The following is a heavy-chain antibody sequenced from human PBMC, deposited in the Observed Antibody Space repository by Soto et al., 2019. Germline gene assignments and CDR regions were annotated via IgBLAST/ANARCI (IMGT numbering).Heavy chain of an antibody. CDR3: AKDRAGGYDYVWGSLGY. V-gene: IGHV3-23*01. CDR1: GFTFSSYA. D-gene: IGHD3-16*01. J-gene: IGHJ1*01. Sequence: GGSLRLSCAASGFTFSSYAMSWVRQAPGKGLEWVSAISGSGGSTYYANSVKGRFTISRDNSKKTLYLQMNSLRAEDTAVYYCAKDRAGGYDYVWGSLGYWGQGTLVTVSS. CDR2: ISGSGGST.